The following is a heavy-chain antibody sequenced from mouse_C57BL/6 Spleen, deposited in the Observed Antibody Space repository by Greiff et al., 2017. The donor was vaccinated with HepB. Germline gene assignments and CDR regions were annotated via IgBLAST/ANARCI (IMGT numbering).Heavy chain of an antibody. CDR1: GYTFTDYY. J-gene: IGHJ1*03. CDR3: ARGGYYGSPDWYFDV. V-gene: IGHV1-26*01. D-gene: IGHD1-1*01. CDR2: INPNNGGN. Sequence: EVQLQQSGPELVKPGASVKISCKASGYTFTDYYMNWVKQSHGKSLEWIGAINPNNGGNSYNQKFKGKATLTVDKASSTAYMELRSLTSEDSAVYYCARGGYYGSPDWYFDVWGTGTTVTVSS.